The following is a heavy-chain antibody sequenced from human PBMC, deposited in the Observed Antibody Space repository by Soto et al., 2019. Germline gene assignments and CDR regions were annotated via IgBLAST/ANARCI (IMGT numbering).Heavy chain of an antibody. CDR3: AAYSGYDYFTWSFDL. Sequence: QMQLVQSGPEVKKPGTSVKVSCKASGFTFTSSAMQWVRQARGQRLEWIGWIVVGSGNTNYAQKFQERVTITRDMSTSTAYMELSSLSSEDTAVYYCAAYSGYDYFTWSFDLWGRGTLVTVSS. CDR1: GFTFTSSA. CDR2: IVVGSGNT. V-gene: IGHV1-58*02. J-gene: IGHJ2*01. D-gene: IGHD5-12*01.